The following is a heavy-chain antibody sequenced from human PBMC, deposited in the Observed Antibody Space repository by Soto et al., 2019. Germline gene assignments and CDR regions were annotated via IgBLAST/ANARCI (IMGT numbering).Heavy chain of an antibody. CDR1: GYTFTXYA. J-gene: IGHJ4*02. CDR2: INAGNGNT. V-gene: IGHV1-3*05. D-gene: IGHD2-21*02. Sequence: QVQLVQSGAEEKKPGASVXVXXKAXGYTFTXYAMHWVRQAPGQRLEWMGWINAGNGNTKYSQKFQGRATITRDTSASTAYMELSSLRSEDTAVYYCARSIVVVTALDYWGQGTLVTVSS. CDR3: ARSIVVVTALDY.